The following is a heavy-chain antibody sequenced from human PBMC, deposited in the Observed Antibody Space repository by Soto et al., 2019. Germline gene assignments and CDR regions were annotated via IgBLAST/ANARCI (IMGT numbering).Heavy chain of an antibody. D-gene: IGHD6-19*01. V-gene: IGHV5-51*01. CDR2: IYPGDSDT. Sequence: PGESLKISCKGSGYSFTSYWIGWVRQMPGKGLEWMGIIYPGDSDTRYSPSFQGQVTISADKSISTAYLQWSSLKASDTAMYYCASTAHSSGWYSGGFDYWGQGTLVTVSS. J-gene: IGHJ4*02. CDR1: GYSFTSYW. CDR3: ASTAHSSGWYSGGFDY.